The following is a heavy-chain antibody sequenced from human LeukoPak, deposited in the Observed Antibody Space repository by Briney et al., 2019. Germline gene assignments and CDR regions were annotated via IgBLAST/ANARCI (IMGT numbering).Heavy chain of an antibody. V-gene: IGHV3-30*02. J-gene: IGHJ5*02. Sequence: PGGSLRLSCAASGFTFSSYGVHWVRQAPGKGLEWVAFIRYDGSNKYYADSVKGRFTISRDNSKNTLYLQMNSLRAEDTAVYYCAKDRYGDYVHWFDPWGQGTLVTVSS. CDR1: GFTFSSYG. CDR2: IRYDGSNK. CDR3: AKDRYGDYVHWFDP. D-gene: IGHD4-17*01.